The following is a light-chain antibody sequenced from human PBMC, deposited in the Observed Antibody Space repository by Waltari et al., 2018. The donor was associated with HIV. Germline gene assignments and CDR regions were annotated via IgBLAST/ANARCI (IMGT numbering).Light chain of an antibody. J-gene: IGLJ2*01. CDR3: QSYDNSLGGSKV. Sequence: QSVLTQPPSVSGAPGQRVTISCTGTYSTIGSGYNVNCYQHLPGTAPKVLIYSNDNRPSGVPDRFSGSRSGTSASLAITGLQAEDEAHYYCQSYDNSLGGSKVFGGGTKLTVL. CDR2: SND. V-gene: IGLV1-40*01. CDR1: YSTIGSGYN.